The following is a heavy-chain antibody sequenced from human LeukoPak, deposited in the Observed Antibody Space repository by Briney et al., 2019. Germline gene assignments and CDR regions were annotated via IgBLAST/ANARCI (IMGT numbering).Heavy chain of an antibody. CDR1: GGTFSSYA. J-gene: IGHJ6*03. V-gene: IGHV1-69*05. D-gene: IGHD1-20*01. CDR2: IIPVFGTA. Sequence: SVKVSCKASGGTFSSYAISWVRQAPGQGLEWMGGIIPVFGTANYAQKFQGRVTITTDESTSTAYMGLSSLRSEDTAVYYCASMYNWNYYYYMDVWGKGTTVTVSS. CDR3: ASMYNWNYYYYMDV.